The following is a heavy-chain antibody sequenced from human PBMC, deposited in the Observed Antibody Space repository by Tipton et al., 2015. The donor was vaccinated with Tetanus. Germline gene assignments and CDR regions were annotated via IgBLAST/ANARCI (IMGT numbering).Heavy chain of an antibody. J-gene: IGHJ4*02. D-gene: IGHD6-6*01. CDR1: GGSISSGGYY. V-gene: IGHV4-31*03. Sequence: TLSLTCTVSGGSISSGGYYWSWIRQHPGKGLEWIGYIYYSGSTYYNPSLKSRVTISVDTSKNQFSLKLYSVTAGDTAVYFCVKFEYRTSFASWGQGALVTVSS. CDR2: IYYSGST. CDR3: VKFEYRTSFAS.